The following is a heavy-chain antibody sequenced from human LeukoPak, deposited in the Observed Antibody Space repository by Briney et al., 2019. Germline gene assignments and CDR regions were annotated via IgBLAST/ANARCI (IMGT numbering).Heavy chain of an antibody. J-gene: IGHJ4*02. CDR1: GFTFGSYA. CDR2: ISGSGTNT. Sequence: GGSLRLSCAASGFTFGSYAMSWVSQAPGKGLEWVSAISGSGTNTYYGSSVKGRFTISRDNSKNMLFLEMNSLRAEDTAVYYCAKDQGLGGGSVWGYWGQGMLITVSS. CDR3: AKDQGLGGGSVWGY. V-gene: IGHV3-23*01. D-gene: IGHD2-15*01.